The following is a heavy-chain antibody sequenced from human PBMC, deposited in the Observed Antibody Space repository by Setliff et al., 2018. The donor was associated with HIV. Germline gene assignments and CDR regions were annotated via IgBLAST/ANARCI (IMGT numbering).Heavy chain of an antibody. CDR2: IVDSGTT. CDR1: GGSLTNYY. CDR3: AREGGGYSGSYFNYPFDS. V-gene: IGHV4-34*12. J-gene: IGHJ4*02. D-gene: IGHD1-26*01. Sequence: SETLSLTCTLYGGSLTNYYWTWIRQSPEKGLEWIGEIVDSGTTNYSPSLKSRVTISLDTSKNQFSLKLTSVTAADTAVYYCAREGGGYSGSYFNYPFDSWGQGTLVTVSS.